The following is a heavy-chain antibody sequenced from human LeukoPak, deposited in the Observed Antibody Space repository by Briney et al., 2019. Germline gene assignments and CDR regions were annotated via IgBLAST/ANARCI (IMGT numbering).Heavy chain of an antibody. V-gene: IGHV3-74*01. CDR2: INSDGSST. J-gene: IGHJ6*02. D-gene: IGHD2-21*02. CDR1: GFTFSSYW. Sequence: GGSLRLSRAASGFTFSSYWMHWVRQAPGKGLVWVSRINSDGSSTSYADSVKGRFTISRDNAKNTLYLQVNSLRAEDTAVYYCARDCGGDCYYYYGMDVWGQGTTVTVSS. CDR3: ARDCGGDCYYYYGMDV.